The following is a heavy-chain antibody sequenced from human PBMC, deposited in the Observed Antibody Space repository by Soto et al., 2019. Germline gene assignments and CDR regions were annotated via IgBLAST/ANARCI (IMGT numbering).Heavy chain of an antibody. V-gene: IGHV3-30*18. Sequence: QVQLVESGGGVVQPGRSLRLSCAASGFIFSHYGMHWVRQAPGKGLEWVALISDDEDYKDYVDSVKGRFTISRDNSKNTLYLQMNSLRSDDTAVYYCAKLKRETSGWYDGFDSWGQGTLVTVSS. CDR2: ISDDEDYK. CDR1: GFIFSHYG. J-gene: IGHJ4*02. D-gene: IGHD6-19*01. CDR3: AKLKRETSGWYDGFDS.